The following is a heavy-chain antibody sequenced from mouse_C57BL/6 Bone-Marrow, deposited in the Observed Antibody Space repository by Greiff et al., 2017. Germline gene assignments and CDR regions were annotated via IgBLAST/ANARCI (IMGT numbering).Heavy chain of an antibody. D-gene: IGHD1-1*01. CDR3: ARFLITTVFDY. Sequence: EVKLVESGPVLVKPGASVKMSCKASGYTFTDYYMNWVKQSHGKSLEWIGVINPYNGGTSYNQKFKGKATLTVDKSSSTAYMELNSLTSEDSAVYYCARFLITTVFDYWGQGTTLTVSS. J-gene: IGHJ2*01. CDR1: GYTFTDYY. CDR2: INPYNGGT. V-gene: IGHV1-19*01.